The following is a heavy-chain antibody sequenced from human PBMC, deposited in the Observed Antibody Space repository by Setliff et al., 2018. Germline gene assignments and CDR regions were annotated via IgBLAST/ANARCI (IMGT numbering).Heavy chain of an antibody. CDR3: ARFVMAAPGYDY. CDR2: ISWNSGSI. V-gene: IGHV3-20*04. D-gene: IGHD2-21*01. CDR1: GFTFSTYW. Sequence: GGSLRLSCAASGFTFSTYWMSWVRQAPGKGLEWVSGISWNSGSIGYADSVKGRFTISRDNAKNSLYLQMNSLRAEDTAVYYCARFVMAAPGYDYWGQGTLVTVSS. J-gene: IGHJ4*02.